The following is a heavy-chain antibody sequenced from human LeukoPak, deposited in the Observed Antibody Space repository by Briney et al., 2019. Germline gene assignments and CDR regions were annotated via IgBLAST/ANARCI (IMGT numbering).Heavy chain of an antibody. J-gene: IGHJ4*02. CDR1: GGSISSYY. Sequence: SETLSLTCTVSGGSISSYYWSWIRQPPGKGLEWIGYIYYSGSTNYNPSLKSRVTISVDTSKNQFSLKLSSVTAADTAVYYCARERGRFGESTSYYFDYWGQGTQVTVSS. D-gene: IGHD3-10*01. CDR2: IYYSGST. V-gene: IGHV4-59*01. CDR3: ARERGRFGESTSYYFDY.